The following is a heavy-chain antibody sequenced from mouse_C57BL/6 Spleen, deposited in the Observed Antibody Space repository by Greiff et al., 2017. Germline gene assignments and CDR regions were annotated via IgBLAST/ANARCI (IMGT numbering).Heavy chain of an antibody. CDR1: GYTFTSYW. CDR2: IHPNSGST. J-gene: IGHJ2*01. D-gene: IGHD2-4*01. V-gene: IGHV1-64*01. CDR3: ARRAYDYEGFDY. Sequence: VQLQQPGAELVKPGASVKLSCKASGYTFTSYWMHWVKQRPGQGLEWIGMIHPNSGSTNYNEKFKSKATLTVDKSSSTAYMQLSSLSSEDSAVYYCARRAYDYEGFDYWGQGTTLTVSS.